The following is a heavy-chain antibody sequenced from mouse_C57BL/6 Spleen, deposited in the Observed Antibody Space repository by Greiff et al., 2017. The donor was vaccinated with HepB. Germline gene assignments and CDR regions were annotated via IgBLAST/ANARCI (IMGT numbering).Heavy chain of an antibody. Sequence: QVQLMQSGAELVKPGASVKLSCKASGFTFTEYTIHWVKQRPGQGLEWIGWFYPGSGSIKYNEKFKDRDTLTADNSSSTVYMELSRLTSEDSAVYIWTRHSRPFYYGGSYVGYFDYWGQGTTLTVSS. V-gene: IGHV1-62-2*01. CDR1: GFTFTEYT. CDR3: TRHSRPFYYGGSYVGYFDY. J-gene: IGHJ2*01. D-gene: IGHD1-1*01. CDR2: FYPGSGSI.